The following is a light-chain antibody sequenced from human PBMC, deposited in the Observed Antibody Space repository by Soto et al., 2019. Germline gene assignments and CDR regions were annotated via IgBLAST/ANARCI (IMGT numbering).Light chain of an antibody. V-gene: IGKV3-20*01. CDR1: QSLRSTS. CDR2: GAS. J-gene: IGKJ1*01. Sequence: EIVLTQSPRTLSLSPGERATLSCRASQSLRSTSLAWYQQKPGQAPRLLISGASTRAADIPDRFSGSGPGTDFTLTIGRLEPEDLAVYYCQQYGTSPRTFGQGTKVDI. CDR3: QQYGTSPRT.